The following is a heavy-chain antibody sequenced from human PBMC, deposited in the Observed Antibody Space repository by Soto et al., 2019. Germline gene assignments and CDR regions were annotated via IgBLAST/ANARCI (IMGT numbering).Heavy chain of an antibody. D-gene: IGHD5-18*01. Sequence: EVQLVESGGGLVQPGASLRLSCAASGFTFSSYWMSWVRQAPGKGLEWVANIKQDGSEKYYVDSVKGRFTISRDNAKNSLYLQMNSLRAEDTAVYYCARDRLVTYHGGWFDPWGQGTLVTVSS. CDR1: GFTFSSYW. J-gene: IGHJ5*02. CDR2: IKQDGSEK. CDR3: ARDRLVTYHGGWFDP. V-gene: IGHV3-7*01.